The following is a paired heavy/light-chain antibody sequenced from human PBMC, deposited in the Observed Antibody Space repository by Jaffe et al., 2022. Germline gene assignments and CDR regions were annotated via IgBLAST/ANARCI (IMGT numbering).Heavy chain of an antibody. CDR1: GYSISSGSY. CDR3: ATPDPVAGSGVFDY. J-gene: IGHJ4*02. CDR2: IYHSGST. D-gene: IGHD6-19*01. V-gene: IGHV4-38-2*01. Sequence: QVQLQESGPGLVKPSETLSLTCAVSGYSISSGSYWGWIRQPPGKGLEWIGSIYHSGSTYYNPSLKSRVTISVDTSKNQFSLKLNSVTAADTAVYYCATPDPVAGSGVFDYWGQGNLVTVYS.
Light chain of an antibody. CDR2: QDR. Sequence: SFELTQPPSVSVSPGQTASITCSGDKLGNKYASWYQQKPGQSPVLVIYQDRKRPSGIPERFSGSNSGNTATLTITGTQPMDEADYYCQAWDRSTEMVFGGGTKLTVL. CDR1: KLGNKY. V-gene: IGLV3-1*01. J-gene: IGLJ2*01. CDR3: QAWDRSTEMV.